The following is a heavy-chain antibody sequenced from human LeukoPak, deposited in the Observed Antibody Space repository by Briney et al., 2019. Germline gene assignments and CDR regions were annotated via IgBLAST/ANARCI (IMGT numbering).Heavy chain of an antibody. CDR2: ISGSGGST. CDR3: ASQIVATGGY. Sequence: GGSLRLSCAASGFTFISYAMSWVRQAPGEGLEWVPIISGSGGSTDYADSVKGRFTTSRDNFKNTLFLQMNTLRAEDTAVYYCASQIVATGGYWGQGTLVTVSS. D-gene: IGHD5-12*01. V-gene: IGHV3-23*01. J-gene: IGHJ4*02. CDR1: GFTFISYA.